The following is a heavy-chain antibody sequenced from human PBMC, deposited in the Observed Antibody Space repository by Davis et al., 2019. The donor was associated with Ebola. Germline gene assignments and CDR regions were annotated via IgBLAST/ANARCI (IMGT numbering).Heavy chain of an antibody. CDR2: IYYSGST. Sequence: PSETLSLTCTVSGGSISSYYWSWIRQPPGKGLEWIGYIYYSGSTNYNPSLKSRVTISVDTSKNQFSLKLSSVTAADTAVYYCARGGYYFDYWGQGTLVTVSS. CDR3: ARGGYYFDY. CDR1: GGSISSYY. V-gene: IGHV4-59*01. J-gene: IGHJ4*02.